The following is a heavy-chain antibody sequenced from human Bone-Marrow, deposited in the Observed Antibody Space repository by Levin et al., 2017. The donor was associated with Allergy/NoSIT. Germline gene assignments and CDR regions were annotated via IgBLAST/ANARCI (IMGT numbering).Heavy chain of an antibody. CDR2: MNPNSGNT. CDR3: ARGSYGSGSYYSYYYYGMDV. Sequence: GESLKISCKASGYTFTSYDINWVRQATGQGLEWMGWMNPNSGNTGYAQKFQGRVTMTRNTSISTAYMELSSLRSEDTAVYYCARGSYGSGSYYSYYYYGMDVWGQGTTVTVSS. J-gene: IGHJ6*02. V-gene: IGHV1-8*01. CDR1: GYTFTSYD. D-gene: IGHD3-10*01.